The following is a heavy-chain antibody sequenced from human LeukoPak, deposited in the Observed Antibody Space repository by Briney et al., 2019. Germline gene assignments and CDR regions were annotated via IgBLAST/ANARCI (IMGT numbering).Heavy chain of an antibody. CDR1: GGSISSGGYS. J-gene: IGHJ4*02. CDR3: ARAPPGGRGVIDY. V-gene: IGHV4-30-2*01. Sequence: SETLSLTCAVSGGSISSGGYSWSWIRQPPGKGLEWIGYIYHSGSTYYNPSLKSRVTISVDRSKNQFSLKLSSVTAADTAVYYCARAPPGGRGVIDYWGQGTLVTVSS. CDR2: IYHSGST. D-gene: IGHD3-10*01.